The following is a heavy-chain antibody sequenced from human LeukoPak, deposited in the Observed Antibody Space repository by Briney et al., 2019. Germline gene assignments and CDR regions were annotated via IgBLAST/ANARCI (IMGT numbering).Heavy chain of an antibody. CDR3: AMAGYCSSTSCYTSSGPYYYYGMDV. D-gene: IGHD2-2*02. CDR1: GGTFSSYA. J-gene: IGHJ6*02. Sequence: ASVKVSCKASGGTFSSYAISWVRQAPGQGLEWMGRIIPIFGIANYAQKFQGRVTITANKSTSTAYMELSSLRSEDTAVYYCAMAGYCSSTSCYTSSGPYYYYGMDVWGQGTTVTVSS. CDR2: IIPIFGIA. V-gene: IGHV1-69*04.